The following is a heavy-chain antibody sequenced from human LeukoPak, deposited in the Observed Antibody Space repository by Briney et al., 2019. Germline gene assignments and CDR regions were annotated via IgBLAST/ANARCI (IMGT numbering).Heavy chain of an antibody. CDR3: ARVSRYGDYSDAFDI. D-gene: IGHD4-17*01. V-gene: IGHV3-9*01. Sequence: GGSLRLSCAASGFTFDDYAMHWVRQAPGKGLEWVSGISWNSGSIGYADSVKGRFTISRDNAKNSLYLQMNSLRAKDTAVYYCARVSRYGDYSDAFDIWGQGTMVTVSS. J-gene: IGHJ3*02. CDR2: ISWNSGSI. CDR1: GFTFDDYA.